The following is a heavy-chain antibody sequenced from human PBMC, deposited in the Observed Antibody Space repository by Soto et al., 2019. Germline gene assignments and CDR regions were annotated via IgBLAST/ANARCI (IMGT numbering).Heavy chain of an antibody. CDR2: IASSGSTT. Sequence: EAQLVESGGGLVQPGGSLRLSCVASGFTFSSYDMNWVRQAPGKGLEWVAYIASSGSTTYYADSVKGRFTISRDNAKNSLYLQMNGLRAEDTAVYYCARDLSGDCYSYSYGMDAWGQGTTVTVSS. J-gene: IGHJ6*02. D-gene: IGHD2-21*02. CDR1: GFTFSSYD. V-gene: IGHV3-48*03. CDR3: ARDLSGDCYSYSYGMDA.